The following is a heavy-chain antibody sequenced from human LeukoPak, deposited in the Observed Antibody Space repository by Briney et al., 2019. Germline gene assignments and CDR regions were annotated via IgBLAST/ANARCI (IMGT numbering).Heavy chain of an antibody. Sequence: SETLSLTCTVSGGSISSSSYYWGWIRQPPGKGLEWIGSIYYSGSTYYNPSLKSRVTISVDTSKNQFSLKLSSVTAADTAVYYCARLEGENGTDYWGQGTLVTVSS. CDR1: GGSISSSSYY. CDR3: ARLEGENGTDY. CDR2: IYYSGST. D-gene: IGHD1-14*01. J-gene: IGHJ4*02. V-gene: IGHV4-39*01.